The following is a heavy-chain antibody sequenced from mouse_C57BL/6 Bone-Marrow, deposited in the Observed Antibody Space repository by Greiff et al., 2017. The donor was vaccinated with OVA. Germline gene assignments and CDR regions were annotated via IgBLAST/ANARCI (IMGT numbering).Heavy chain of an antibody. Sequence: VQLVESGAELARPGASVKLSCKASGYTFTSYGISWVKQRTGQGLEWIGEIYPRSGNTYYNEKFKGKATLTEDKSSSTAYMELRSLTSEDSAVYFCARDPYGNLFAYWGQGTLVTVSA. V-gene: IGHV1-81*01. CDR1: GYTFTSYG. D-gene: IGHD2-1*01. CDR3: ARDPYGNLFAY. J-gene: IGHJ3*01. CDR2: IYPRSGNT.